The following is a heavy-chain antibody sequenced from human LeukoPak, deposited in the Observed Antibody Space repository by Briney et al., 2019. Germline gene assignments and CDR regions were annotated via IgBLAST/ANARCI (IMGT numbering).Heavy chain of an antibody. Sequence: SQTLSLTCTVSGGSISSGDYYWSWIRQPPGKGLEWIGYIYYSGSTYYNPSLKSRVTISVDTPKNQFSLKLSSVTAADTAVYYCARASQLPPYYYGMDVWGQGTTVTVSS. D-gene: IGHD2-2*01. V-gene: IGHV4-30-4*01. CDR3: ARASQLPPYYYGMDV. CDR2: IYYSGST. CDR1: GGSISSGDYY. J-gene: IGHJ6*02.